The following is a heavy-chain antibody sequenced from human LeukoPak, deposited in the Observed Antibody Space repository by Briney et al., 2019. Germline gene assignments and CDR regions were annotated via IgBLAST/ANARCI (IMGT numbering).Heavy chain of an antibody. CDR2: ISSSSSYI. V-gene: IGHV3-21*01. Sequence: GGSLRLSCAASGFTFGSCSMNWVRQAPGKGLEWVSSISSSSSYIYYADSVKGRFTISRDNAKNSLYLQMNSLRAEDTAVYYCARDRRSSGEAGPDYWGQGTLVTVSS. CDR3: ARDRRSSGEAGPDY. D-gene: IGHD3-10*01. CDR1: GFTFGSCS. J-gene: IGHJ4*02.